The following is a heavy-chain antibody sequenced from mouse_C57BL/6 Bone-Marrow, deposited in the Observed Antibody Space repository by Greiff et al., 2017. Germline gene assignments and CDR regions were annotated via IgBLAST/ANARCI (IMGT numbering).Heavy chain of an antibody. CDR2: IHPNSGST. D-gene: IGHD2-5*01. Sequence: VQLQQPGAELVKPGASVKLSCKASGYTFTRYWMHWVKQRPGQGLEWIGMIHPNSGSTNYNEKFKSKATLTVDKSSSTAYMQLSSLTSEDSSVYYCARGGYSNYVWFAYWGQGTLVTVSA. CDR1: GYTFTRYW. V-gene: IGHV1-64*01. J-gene: IGHJ3*01. CDR3: ARGGYSNYVWFAY.